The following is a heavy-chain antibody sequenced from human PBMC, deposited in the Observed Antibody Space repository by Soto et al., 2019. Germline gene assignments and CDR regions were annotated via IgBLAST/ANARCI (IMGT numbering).Heavy chain of an antibody. Sequence: PGGSLRLSCAASGFTFSSYAMSGVRQAPGKGLEWVSAISGRGGSTYYADSVKGRFTISRDNTKNTLYLQMNSLRAEDTAVYYCAKGGSRQWLVYYFDYWGQGTLVTVSS. J-gene: IGHJ4*02. D-gene: IGHD6-19*01. CDR1: GFTFSSYA. V-gene: IGHV3-23*01. CDR2: ISGRGGST. CDR3: AKGGSRQWLVYYFDY.